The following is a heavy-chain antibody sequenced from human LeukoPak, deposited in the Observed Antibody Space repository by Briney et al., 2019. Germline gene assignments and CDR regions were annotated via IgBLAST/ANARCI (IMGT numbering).Heavy chain of an antibody. V-gene: IGHV3-15*07. CDR1: GFTFSDAW. CDR3: TIDVSSWNANGFDY. CDR2: IKNKRGGETT. J-gene: IGHJ4*02. Sequence: GGSLRLSCTASGFTFSDAWINWVRQAPGKGLEWVGRIKNKRGGETTDYPVPVKGRFTISREDAKRMVYLQMNSLKTEDTAVYYCTIDVSSWNANGFDYWGQGTLVTVSS. D-gene: IGHD1-1*01.